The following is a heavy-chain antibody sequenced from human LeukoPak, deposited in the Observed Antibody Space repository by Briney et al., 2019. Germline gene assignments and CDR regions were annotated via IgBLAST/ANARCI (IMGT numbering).Heavy chain of an antibody. Sequence: PGGSLRLSCAASGFTFSSHGMHWVRQAPGKGLEWVAVISYDGSNKYYADSVKGRFTISRDNSKNTLYLQMNSLRPEDAAVYYCANLPLWGQGTLVTVSS. CDR1: GFTFSSHG. V-gene: IGHV3-30*18. CDR2: ISYDGSNK. J-gene: IGHJ4*02. CDR3: ANLPL.